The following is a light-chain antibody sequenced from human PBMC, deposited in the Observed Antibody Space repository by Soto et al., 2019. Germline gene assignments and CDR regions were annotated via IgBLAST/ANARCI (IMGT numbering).Light chain of an antibody. CDR3: QQTYNTPIT. CDR2: TAS. V-gene: IGKV1-39*01. Sequence: DIQMTQSPSSLSASVGDRVTITCRASQRINNYLNWYQQEPGKAPKLLIYTASSLQSGVPSRFSGSGSGTDFTLTISSLQPEDFAAYYCQQTYNTPITFGQGTRLEIK. CDR1: QRINNY. J-gene: IGKJ5*01.